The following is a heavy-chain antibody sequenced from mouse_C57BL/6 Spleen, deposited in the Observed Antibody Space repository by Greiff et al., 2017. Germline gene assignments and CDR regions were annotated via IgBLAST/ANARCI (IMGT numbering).Heavy chain of an antibody. Sequence: QLQQPGAELVKPGASVKLSCKASGYTFTSYWMHWVKQRPGQGLEWIGMIHPNSGSTNYNEKFKSKATLTVDKSSSTAYMQLSSLPSEDAAVYYCAREGPTAQATVDYWGQGTTLTVSS. CDR2: IHPNSGST. D-gene: IGHD3-2*02. CDR3: AREGPTAQATVDY. V-gene: IGHV1-64*01. CDR1: GYTFTSYW. J-gene: IGHJ2*01.